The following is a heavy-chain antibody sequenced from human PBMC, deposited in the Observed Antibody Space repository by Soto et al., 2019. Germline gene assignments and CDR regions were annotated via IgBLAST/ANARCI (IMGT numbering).Heavy chain of an antibody. CDR1: GYSFTSYW. D-gene: IGHD6-6*01. J-gene: IGHJ6*02. Sequence: GESLKISWKGSGYSFTSYWISWVRQMPGKGLEWMGRIDPSDSYTNYSPSFQGHVTISADKSISTAYLQWSSMKASDTAMYYCARRSTAARPHYYYGMDVWGQGTTVTVSS. V-gene: IGHV5-10-1*01. CDR2: IDPSDSYT. CDR3: ARRSTAARPHYYYGMDV.